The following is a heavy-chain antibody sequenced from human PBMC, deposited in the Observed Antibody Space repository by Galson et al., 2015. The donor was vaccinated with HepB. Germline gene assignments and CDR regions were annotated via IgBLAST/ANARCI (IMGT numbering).Heavy chain of an antibody. D-gene: IGHD4-23*01. CDR1: GGSISSSSYY. CDR2: IYYSGST. V-gene: IGHV4-39*01. J-gene: IGHJ4*02. CDR3: ASYGGNSIDY. Sequence: SEPLSLTCTVSGGSISSSSYYWGWIRQPPGKGLEWIGSIYYSGSTYYNPSLKSRVTISVDTSKNQFSLKLSSVTAADTAVYYCASYGGNSIDYWGQGTLVTVSS.